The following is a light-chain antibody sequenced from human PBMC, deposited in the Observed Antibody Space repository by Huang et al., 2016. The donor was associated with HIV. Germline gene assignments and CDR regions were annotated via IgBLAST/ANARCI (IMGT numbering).Light chain of an antibody. Sequence: IQLTQSPSSLSASVGDRVTITCRASQGIGTNLVWYQQKPGKAPNLLIYAASTLEGGVPSRFSGSGSGTDFTLTISNLQPEDFATYYCQQLNSYPLTFGPGTTVDIK. CDR2: AAS. V-gene: IGKV1-9*01. J-gene: IGKJ3*01. CDR3: QQLNSYPLT. CDR1: QGIGTN.